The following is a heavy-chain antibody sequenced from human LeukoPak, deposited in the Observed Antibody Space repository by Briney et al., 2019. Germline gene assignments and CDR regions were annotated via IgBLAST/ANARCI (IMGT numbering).Heavy chain of an antibody. CDR1: GFTFSDYY. Sequence: PGGSLRLPCVASGFTFSDYYMNWIRQAPGKGLEWVSYITTSGSTIYYIDSVKGRFTISRDNAKNSLYLQMNSLRAEDTAVYYCARSNSYGYVRTMDVWGQGTTVTVSS. V-gene: IGHV3-11*01. CDR2: ITTSGSTI. CDR3: ARSNSYGYVRTMDV. D-gene: IGHD5-18*01. J-gene: IGHJ6*02.